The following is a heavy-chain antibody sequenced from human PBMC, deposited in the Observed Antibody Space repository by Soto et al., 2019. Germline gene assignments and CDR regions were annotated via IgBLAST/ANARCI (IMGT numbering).Heavy chain of an antibody. V-gene: IGHV4-34*01. CDR3: ARGLRVYSSSLLPSRYFDY. J-gene: IGHJ4*02. CDR1: GGSFSGYY. CDR2: INHSGST. D-gene: IGHD6-13*01. Sequence: PSETLSLTCAVYGGSFSGYYWSWIRQPPGKGLEWIGEINHSGSTNYNPSLKSRVTISVDTSKNQFSLKLSSVTAADTAVYYCARGLRVYSSSLLPSRYFDYWGQGTLVTVSS.